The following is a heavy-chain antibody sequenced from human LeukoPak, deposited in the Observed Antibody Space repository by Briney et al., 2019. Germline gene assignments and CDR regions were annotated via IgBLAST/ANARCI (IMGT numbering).Heavy chain of an antibody. J-gene: IGHJ4*02. Sequence: ASVKVPCKASGYNLRDYAIHWVRQAPGQGLEWMGWLNTNTGNPTYTQGVTGQFVLSLDTSVSTAYLQISSLKADDTAVYYCARNADKFGAAAGAPDFWGQGTLVTVSS. CDR3: ARNADKFGAAAGAPDF. V-gene: IGHV7-4-1*02. CDR2: LNTNTGNP. CDR1: GYNLRDYA. D-gene: IGHD6-13*01.